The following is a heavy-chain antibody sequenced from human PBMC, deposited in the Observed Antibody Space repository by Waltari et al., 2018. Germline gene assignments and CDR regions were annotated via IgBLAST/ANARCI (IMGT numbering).Heavy chain of an antibody. CDR3: VGQIATGY. D-gene: IGHD6-13*01. J-gene: IGHJ4*02. CDR1: GFTFSTYW. V-gene: IGHV3-74*01. CDR2: IRWGGTYT. Sequence: EVQLVESGGGLVQPGGSLRLSCAASGFTFSTYWMHWVRQAPGKGLVWVSHIRWGGTYTGSADSVKGRVTISRDEAKNTLYLQMNSRRVEDTAIYYCVGQIATGYWGQGTLVTVSS.